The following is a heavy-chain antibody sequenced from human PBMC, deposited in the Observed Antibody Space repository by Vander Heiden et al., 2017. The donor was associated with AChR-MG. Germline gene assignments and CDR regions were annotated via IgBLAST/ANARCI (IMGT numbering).Heavy chain of an antibody. CDR2: IRSDGSNK. V-gene: IGHV3-30*02. D-gene: IGHD2-8*02. J-gene: IGHJ6*02. Sequence: QVHLVASGGGVVHPGGSARLSCAASGFSLSTYGMHWVRQAPGKGLEWVAFIRSDGSNKYYADPVKGRFTISRDNSKNTLYLQIIRLRPEDTAVYYCADEITTPGTGYYAMDVWGQGTTVTVSS. CDR3: ADEITTPGTGYYAMDV. CDR1: GFSLSTYG.